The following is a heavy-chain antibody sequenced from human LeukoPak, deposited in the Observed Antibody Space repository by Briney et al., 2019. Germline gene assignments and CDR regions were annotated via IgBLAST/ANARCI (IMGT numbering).Heavy chain of an antibody. CDR1: GGSFSGYY. Sequence: PSETLSLTCAVYGGSFSGYYWSWIRHPPGKGLEWIGEINHSGSTNYNPSLKSRVTISEDTSKNQFSLKLNSVTAADTAVYYCARGQWEIRFDPWGQGTLVTVSS. J-gene: IGHJ5*02. CDR2: INHSGST. CDR3: ARGQWEIRFDP. V-gene: IGHV4-34*01. D-gene: IGHD1-26*01.